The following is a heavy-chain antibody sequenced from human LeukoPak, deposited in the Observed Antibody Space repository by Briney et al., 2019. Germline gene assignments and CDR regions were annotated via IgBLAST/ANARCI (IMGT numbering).Heavy chain of an antibody. J-gene: IGHJ3*01. Sequence: SETLSLTCTVSGGSITGYYWSWIRLPPGRGLEWIGYVHFSGTTSFNPSLKSRVTISVDTSKNQFSLRLSSVTAADTAVYYCAREQYLAYDVFGFWGQGTMVTVSS. CDR1: GGSITGYY. CDR2: VHFSGTT. D-gene: IGHD4-11*01. V-gene: IGHV4-59*01. CDR3: AREQYLAYDVFGF.